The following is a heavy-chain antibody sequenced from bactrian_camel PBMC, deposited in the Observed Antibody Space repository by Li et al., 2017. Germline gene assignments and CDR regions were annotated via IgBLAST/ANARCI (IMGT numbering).Heavy chain of an antibody. V-gene: IGHV3S40*01. CDR3: VRDGELLPSLFGY. CDR1: GITYNSYS. D-gene: IGHD1*01. J-gene: IGHJ6*01. CDR2: IISNGGST. Sequence: VQLVESGGGSVQAGGSLRLSCAASGITYNSYSMGWFRQAPGKGLEWVSTIISNGGSTYYADSMKGRFTISRDNAKNTVYLQMNSLKPEDTAVYYCVRDGELLPSLFGYWGQGTQVTVS.